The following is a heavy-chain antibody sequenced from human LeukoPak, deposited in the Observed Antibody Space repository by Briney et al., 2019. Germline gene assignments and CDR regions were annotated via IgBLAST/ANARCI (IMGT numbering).Heavy chain of an antibody. CDR3: ATRIFGFGELRLSYFDY. Sequence: SQTLSLTCAISGDSVSSNSVAWNWIRQSPSRGLEWLGRTYYRSKWYNDYAVSVKSRITINPDTSKNQFSLQLSSVTAADTAVYYCATRIFGFGELRLSYFDYWGQGTLVTVSS. J-gene: IGHJ4*02. CDR1: GDSVSSNSVA. CDR2: TYYRSKWYN. V-gene: IGHV6-1*01. D-gene: IGHD3-10*01.